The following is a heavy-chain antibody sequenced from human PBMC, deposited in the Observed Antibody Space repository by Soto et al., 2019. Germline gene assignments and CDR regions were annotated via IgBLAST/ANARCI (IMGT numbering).Heavy chain of an antibody. Sequence: GVSLRLSFTASGFTFGDYSMSWFRQAPGKGLEWVGFIRSKAYGGTTEYAASVKGRFTISRDDSKSVAYLQMNSLKTEDTAVYYCTRGQDILTGYPTAFDIWGQGTMVTVSS. D-gene: IGHD3-9*01. CDR3: TRGQDILTGYPTAFDI. CDR2: IRSKAYGGTT. J-gene: IGHJ3*02. CDR1: GFTFGDYS. V-gene: IGHV3-49*03.